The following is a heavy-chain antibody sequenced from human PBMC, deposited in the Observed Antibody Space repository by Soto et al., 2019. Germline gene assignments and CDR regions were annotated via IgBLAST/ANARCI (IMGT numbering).Heavy chain of an antibody. Sequence: QVQLVQSGAEVKKPGASVKVSCKASGYTFTSYGISWVRQAPGQGLEWRGWISAYNGNTNYAQKPQGRVTMTTDTSTSTAYMELRSLRSDDTAVYYCARELDDYGDYRADYGMDVWGQGTTVTVSS. CDR1: GYTFTSYG. D-gene: IGHD4-17*01. J-gene: IGHJ6*02. V-gene: IGHV1-18*01. CDR2: ISAYNGNT. CDR3: ARELDDYGDYRADYGMDV.